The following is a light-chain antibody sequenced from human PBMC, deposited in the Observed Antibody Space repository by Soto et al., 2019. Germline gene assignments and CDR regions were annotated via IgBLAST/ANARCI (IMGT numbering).Light chain of an antibody. CDR2: KAS. V-gene: IGKV1-5*03. CDR1: QSISSW. J-gene: IGKJ1*01. Sequence: DIQMTQSPSTLSASVGDRVTITCRASQSISSWLAWYQQKPGKAPKLLIYKASSLEIGVPSRFSGSGSGTEFSHTISNLQPDDFAPYYCQQYNSYSRTFGQGTKVESK. CDR3: QQYNSYSRT.